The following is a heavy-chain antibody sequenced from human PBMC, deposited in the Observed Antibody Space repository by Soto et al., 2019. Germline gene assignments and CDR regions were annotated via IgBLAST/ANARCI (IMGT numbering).Heavy chain of an antibody. V-gene: IGHV1-18*01. CDR2: ISANNGNT. Sequence: ASVKVSCKASGYTFSSYGITWVRQAPGQGLEWMGWISANNGNTNYEQKFQGRISMTTDTSTTTAYMELRSLRSDDTAVYYCAREVEVVNGRWFDPWGQGTLVTVSS. D-gene: IGHD2-2*01. J-gene: IGHJ5*02. CDR3: AREVEVVNGRWFDP. CDR1: GYTFSSYG.